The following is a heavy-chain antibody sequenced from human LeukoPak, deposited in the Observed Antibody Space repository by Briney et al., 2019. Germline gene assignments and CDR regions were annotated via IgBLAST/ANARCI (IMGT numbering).Heavy chain of an antibody. J-gene: IGHJ6*03. CDR2: IYTSGST. CDR1: GYSISSGSYY. D-gene: IGHD6-19*01. Sequence: SETLSLTCAVSGYSISSGSYYWSWIRQPAGKGLEWIGRIYTSGSTNYNPSLKSRVTISVDTSKNQFSLKLSSVTAADTAVYYCARAEVQWLPRDYYYYMDVWGKGTTVTVSS. CDR3: ARAEVQWLPRDYYYYMDV. V-gene: IGHV4-61*02.